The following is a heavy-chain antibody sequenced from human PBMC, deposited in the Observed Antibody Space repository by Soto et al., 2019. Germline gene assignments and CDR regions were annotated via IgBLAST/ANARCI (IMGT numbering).Heavy chain of an antibody. V-gene: IGHV4-4*02. Sequence: SETLSLTCAVSGGSISSSNWWSWVRQPPGKGLEWIGEIYHSGSTNYNPSLKSRVTISVDKSKNQFSLKLSSVTAADTAVYYCARDHMKDNWNDGYYYGMDVWGQGTTVT. J-gene: IGHJ6*02. CDR3: ARDHMKDNWNDGYYYGMDV. CDR2: IYHSGST. D-gene: IGHD1-1*01. CDR1: GGSISSSNW.